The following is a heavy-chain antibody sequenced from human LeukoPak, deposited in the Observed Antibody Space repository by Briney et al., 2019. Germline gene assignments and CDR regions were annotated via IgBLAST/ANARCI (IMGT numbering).Heavy chain of an antibody. D-gene: IGHD2-2*01. J-gene: IGHJ2*01. CDR3: AKASADWYFDL. V-gene: IGHV3-9*03. CDR2: ISWNSGTV. Sequence: PGRSLRLSCAASRFNFNDYAMHWVRQAPGKGLEWVSGISWNSGTVAYADSVKGRFTISRDNSKKSLYLQMNSLRAEDMALYYCAKASADWYFDLWGRGTLVTVSS. CDR1: RFNFNDYA.